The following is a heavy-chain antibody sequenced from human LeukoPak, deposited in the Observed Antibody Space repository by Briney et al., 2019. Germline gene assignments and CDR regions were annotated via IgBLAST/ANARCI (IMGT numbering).Heavy chain of an antibody. D-gene: IGHD4-17*01. CDR2: IKQDGSEK. CDR1: GFTFSSYW. J-gene: IGHJ3*02. V-gene: IGHV3-7*03. CDR3: ARDGDYGWGAFDI. Sequence: GGSLRLSCAASGFTFSSYWMSWVRQAPGKGLEWVANIKQDGSEKHYVDSVKGRFTISRDNAKNSLYLQMNSLRAEDTALYYCARDGDYGWGAFDIWGQGTMVTVSS.